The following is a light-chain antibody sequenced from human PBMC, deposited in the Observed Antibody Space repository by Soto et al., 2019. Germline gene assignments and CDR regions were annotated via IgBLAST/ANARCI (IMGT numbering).Light chain of an antibody. J-gene: IGKJ1*01. CDR3: QQFYNYPRT. CDR1: QDIGTY. CDR2: DAS. V-gene: IGKV1-8*01. Sequence: AIRMTQSPSSFSASTGDRVSITCRATQDIGTYLAWYQQIPGKAPKLLIYDASTLQTGVPSRFSGSGSGTDFTLTISYLQSEDFGTYYCQQFYNYPRTFGQGTKVAIK.